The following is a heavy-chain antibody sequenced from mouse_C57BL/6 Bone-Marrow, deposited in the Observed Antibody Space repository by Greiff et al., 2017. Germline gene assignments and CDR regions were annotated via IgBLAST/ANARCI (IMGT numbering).Heavy chain of an antibody. V-gene: IGHV1-26*01. CDR1: GYTFTDYY. CDR3: ARWSYAMDY. J-gene: IGHJ4*01. CDR2: INPHNGGT. Sequence: EVQLQQSGPELVKPGASVKISCKASGYTFTDYYMNWVKQSHGKSLEWIGDINPHNGGTSYNQKFKGKATLTVDKSSSTAYMELRSLTSEDSAVYYCARWSYAMDYWGQGTSVTVSS.